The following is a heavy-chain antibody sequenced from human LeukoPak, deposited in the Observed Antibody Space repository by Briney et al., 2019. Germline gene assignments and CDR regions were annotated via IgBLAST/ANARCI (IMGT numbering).Heavy chain of an antibody. J-gene: IGHJ4*02. CDR3: ARGGRDGYNSDYYFDY. D-gene: IGHD5-24*01. V-gene: IGHV3-30*02. CDR2: IRYDGNNK. Sequence: GGSLRLSCGASGFTFSNYGMLWVRQAPGKGLEWVAFIRYDGNNKLYADSVKGRFTISRDNSKNTLYLHINSLRAEDTAVYYCARGGRDGYNSDYYFDYWGQGTLVTVSS. CDR1: GFTFSNYG.